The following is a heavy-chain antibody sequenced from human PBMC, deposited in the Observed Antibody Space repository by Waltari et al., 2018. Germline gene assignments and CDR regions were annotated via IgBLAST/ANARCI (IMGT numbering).Heavy chain of an antibody. CDR2: INAGNGNT. V-gene: IGHV1-3*01. CDR1: GYTFTSYA. Sequence: QVQLVQSGAEVKKPGASVKVSCKASGYTFTSYAMHWVRQAPGQRLEWMGWINAGNGNTKYSQKFQGRVTITRDTSPSTAYREVSSLRCEDTAVYYWARGITGGVVAATGAGIDYWGQGTLVTVSS. CDR3: ARGITGGVVAATGAGIDY. J-gene: IGHJ4*02. D-gene: IGHD2-15*01.